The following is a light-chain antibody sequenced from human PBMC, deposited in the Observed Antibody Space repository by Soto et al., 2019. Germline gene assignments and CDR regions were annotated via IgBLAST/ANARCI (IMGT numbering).Light chain of an antibody. Sequence: QSVLTQPPSVSAAPGQKVTISCSGSSSNLGNNYVSWYQQLPGTAPKLLIYDNNKRPSVIPDRFSGSKSGTSATLGITGLQTGDEADYYCGTWDSSLSAGVFGGGTQLTVL. J-gene: IGLJ7*01. CDR2: DNN. V-gene: IGLV1-51*01. CDR3: GTWDSSLSAGV. CDR1: SSNLGNNY.